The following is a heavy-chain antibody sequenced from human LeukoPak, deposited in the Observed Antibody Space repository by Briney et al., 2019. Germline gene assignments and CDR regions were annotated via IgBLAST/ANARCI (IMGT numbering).Heavy chain of an antibody. D-gene: IGHD3-9*01. CDR2: MSLDGSSI. Sequence: GGSLRLSCVASGFAFNTQAMHWVRQAPGKGLEWLAVMSLDGSSIYYADSVKGRFTISRDNSKNTLYLQMSSLRVEDTAVYYCARDRGKLRHFDLWGQGTLLTVSS. J-gene: IGHJ4*02. CDR1: GFAFNTQA. V-gene: IGHV3-30*15. CDR3: ARDRGKLRHFDL.